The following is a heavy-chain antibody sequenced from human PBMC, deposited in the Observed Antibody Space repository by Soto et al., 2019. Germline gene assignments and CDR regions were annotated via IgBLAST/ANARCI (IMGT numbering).Heavy chain of an antibody. V-gene: IGHV4-4*02. CDR1: GDSVSSPYY. Sequence: QVQLQESGPGLVKPSWTLSLTCAVSGDSVSSPYYWCWVRQPPGKGLEWIGEVFHTGTTSYNPSLRSRVTISMDKSINQFSVDMSSMTAADTAVYYCARSAGWYAVHSWGPGTLVIVSS. J-gene: IGHJ4*02. D-gene: IGHD6-19*01. CDR2: VFHTGTT. CDR3: ARSAGWYAVHS.